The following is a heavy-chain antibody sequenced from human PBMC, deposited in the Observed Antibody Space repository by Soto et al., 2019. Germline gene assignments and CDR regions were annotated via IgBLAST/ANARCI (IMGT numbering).Heavy chain of an antibody. CDR1: GGSISSGGYS. CDR2: IYHSVST. CDR3: ARVPDY. Sequence: QLQLLESGSVLVKPSQTLSLTCAVSGGSISSGGYSWGWIRQPPGKGLEWIGYIYHSVSTYYNPSLKSRVTISVDRSKNQFSLRLRSVTAADPAVYYCARVPDYWGQGTLVTVSS. V-gene: IGHV4-30-2*01. J-gene: IGHJ4*02.